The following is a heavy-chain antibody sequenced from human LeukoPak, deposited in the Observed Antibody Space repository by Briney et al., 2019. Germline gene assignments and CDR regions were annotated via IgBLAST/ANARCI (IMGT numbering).Heavy chain of an antibody. D-gene: IGHD2-2*01. CDR3: ARVACKTSCSNGVYLDY. J-gene: IGHJ4*02. V-gene: IGHV3-30*01. Sequence: PGRSLRLSCAASGFTFSSYEMHWVRQAPGKGLEWVALLSYDGSDNYYADSVKGRFTISRDNSKNTLYLQMTSLRAEDTAVYYYARVACKTSCSNGVYLDYWGQGTLVTVSS. CDR1: GFTFSSYE. CDR2: LSYDGSDN.